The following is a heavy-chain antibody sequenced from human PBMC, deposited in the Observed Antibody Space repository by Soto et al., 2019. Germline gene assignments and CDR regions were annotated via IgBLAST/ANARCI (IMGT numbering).Heavy chain of an antibody. Sequence: GGSLRLSCAASGVTFSSYAMNWVRQAPGKGLEWVSAISSSGVSTYYADSVKGRFTVSRDNSKNTLYLQMNTLRAEDTAVYYCAKASGTYYPYYDYWGQGTLVTVSS. V-gene: IGHV3-23*01. J-gene: IGHJ4*02. CDR2: ISSSGVST. CDR1: GVTFSSYA. D-gene: IGHD1-26*01. CDR3: AKASGTYYPYYDY.